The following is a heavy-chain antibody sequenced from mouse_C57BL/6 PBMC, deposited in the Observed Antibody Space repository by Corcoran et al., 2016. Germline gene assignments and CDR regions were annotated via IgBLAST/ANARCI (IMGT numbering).Heavy chain of an antibody. CDR3: ARRTVSSPGWYFDV. CDR1: GYTFTTYG. Sequence: QIQLVQSGPGLKKPGETVKISCKASGYTFTTYGMSWVKQAPGKGLKWMGWINTYSGVPTYADDFKGRFAFSLETSASTAYLQINNLKNEDTATYFCARRTVSSPGWYFDVWGTGTTVTVSS. CDR2: INTYSGVP. V-gene: IGHV9-3*01. D-gene: IGHD1-1*01. J-gene: IGHJ1*03.